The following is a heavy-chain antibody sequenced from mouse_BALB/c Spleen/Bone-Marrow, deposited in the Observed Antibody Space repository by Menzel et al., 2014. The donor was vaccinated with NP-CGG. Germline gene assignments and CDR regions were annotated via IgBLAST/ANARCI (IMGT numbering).Heavy chain of an antibody. V-gene: IGHV3-5*02. J-gene: IGHJ2*01. CDR3: TRDNWDGYFDY. CDR2: IYYSGTI. Sequence: EVKLQESGPGLVKPSQTVSLTCTVTGISITIGSYRWSWIRQFPGNKLEWIGYIYYSGTITYNPSLTSRTTITRDTSKNQFFLEMNSLTAEDTATYYCTRDNWDGYFDYWGQGTTLTISS. CDR1: GISITIGSYR. D-gene: IGHD4-1*02.